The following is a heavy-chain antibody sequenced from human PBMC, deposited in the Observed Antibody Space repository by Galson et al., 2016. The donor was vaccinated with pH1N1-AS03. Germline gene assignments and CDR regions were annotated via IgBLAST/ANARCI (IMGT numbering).Heavy chain of an antibody. J-gene: IGHJ5*02. V-gene: IGHV4-61*02. CDR2: ISTIGLT. D-gene: IGHD3-9*01. CDR3: AGDIISTAVRTSYFDP. CDR1: GDSINSGDYH. Sequence: TLSLTCTVSGDSINSGDYHWSWIRQPAGKGLEWIGRISTIGLTNYKASLRGRVTMSIDTSKSQFSLKLTSVPAADTAVYYCAGDIISTAVRTSYFDPWGQGTRVTVSS.